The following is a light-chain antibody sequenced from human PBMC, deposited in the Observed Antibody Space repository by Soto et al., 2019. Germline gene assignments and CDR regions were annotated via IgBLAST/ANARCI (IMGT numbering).Light chain of an antibody. J-gene: IGKJ1*01. CDR2: GAS. CDR3: QQYNNWPPVT. Sequence: EMVLTQSPATLSASPGERATLSCMPSRSVSSNLAWYQQKPGQAPRLLIYGASTMATGIPARFSGSGSGTEFTLTISSLQSEDFAVYYCQQYNNWPPVTFGQGTKVDIK. CDR1: RSVSSN. V-gene: IGKV3-15*01.